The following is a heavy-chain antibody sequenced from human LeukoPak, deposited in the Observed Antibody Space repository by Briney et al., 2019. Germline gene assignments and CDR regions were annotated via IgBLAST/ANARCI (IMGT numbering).Heavy chain of an antibody. V-gene: IGHV4-34*01. Sequence: TSETLSLTCTVSGGSISSYYWSWIRQPPGKGLEWIGEINHSGSTNYNPSLKSRVTISVDTSKNQFSLKLSSVTAADTAVYYCARGLTLPHIDYWGQGTLVTVSS. CDR1: GGSISSYY. CDR2: INHSGST. CDR3: ARGLTLPHIDY. J-gene: IGHJ4*02.